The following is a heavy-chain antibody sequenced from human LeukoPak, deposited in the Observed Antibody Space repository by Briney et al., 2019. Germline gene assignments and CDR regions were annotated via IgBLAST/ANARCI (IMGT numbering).Heavy chain of an antibody. CDR3: ARGGFAYFDSSGYSGEALDI. Sequence: ASVKVSCKASGYTFSNYGLSWARQAPGQGLEWMGWISGYNGHTSYPQKFQGRVIMTTNTSASTAYMELRSLRSDDTAVYYCARGGFAYFDSSGYSGEALDIWGPGTTVTVSS. D-gene: IGHD3-22*01. CDR1: GYTFSNYG. V-gene: IGHV1-18*01. CDR2: ISGYNGHT. J-gene: IGHJ3*02.